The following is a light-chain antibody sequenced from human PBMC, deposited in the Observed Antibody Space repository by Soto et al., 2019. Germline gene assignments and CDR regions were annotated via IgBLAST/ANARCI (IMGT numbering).Light chain of an antibody. CDR3: QQRSNWPPT. Sequence: EMVYAQSSATPSLSPGERATLPCRASQSVSTYLTWYQQKPGQSPRLLIYDASNRAIGIPARFSGSGSGTDFTLTISSLEPGDCAVYYCQQRSNWPPTFGQGTRLE. V-gene: IGKV3-11*01. CDR1: QSVSTY. J-gene: IGKJ5*01. CDR2: DAS.